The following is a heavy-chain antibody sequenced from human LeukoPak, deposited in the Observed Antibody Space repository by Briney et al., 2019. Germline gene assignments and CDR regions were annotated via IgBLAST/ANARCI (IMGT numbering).Heavy chain of an antibody. Sequence: SVSVSCKASGGTFSSYAISWVRQAPGQGLEWMGGIIPILGTANYAQKFQGRVTITTDESTSTAYMELSSLRSEDTAVYYCARAYCGGDCYPPIDYYYYMDVWGKGTTVTVSS. J-gene: IGHJ6*03. CDR3: ARAYCGGDCYPPIDYYYYMDV. V-gene: IGHV1-69*05. CDR2: IIPILGTA. D-gene: IGHD2-21*02. CDR1: GGTFSSYA.